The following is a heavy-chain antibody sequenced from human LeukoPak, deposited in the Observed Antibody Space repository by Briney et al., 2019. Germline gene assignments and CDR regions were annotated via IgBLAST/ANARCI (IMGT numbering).Heavy chain of an antibody. CDR3: ARDFGQWLALDY. J-gene: IGHJ4*02. CDR2: ISYDGSNK. Sequence: PGGSLRLSCAASGFTFITYAVHWVRQAPCKGLEWVAVISYDGSNKYYADSVKGRFTISRDNSKNTLYLQMNSLRAEDTAVYYCARDFGQWLALDYWGQGTLVTVAS. D-gene: IGHD6-19*01. CDR1: GFTFITYA. V-gene: IGHV3-30-3*01.